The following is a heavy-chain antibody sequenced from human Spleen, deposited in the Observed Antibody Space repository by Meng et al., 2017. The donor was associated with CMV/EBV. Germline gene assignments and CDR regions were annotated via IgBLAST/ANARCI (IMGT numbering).Heavy chain of an antibody. D-gene: IGHD1-26*01. Sequence: GSLRLSCTVSGGSVYSGSYYWTWIRQPPGKGLEWIGNICYTGSTFYNPSLKSRVTISVDTSKNQFSLELNSVTAADTAVYYCARDGRRGWDFDFWGQGTLVTVSS. J-gene: IGHJ4*02. V-gene: IGHV4-61*01. CDR1: GGSVYSGSYY. CDR2: ICYTGST. CDR3: ARDGRRGWDFDF.